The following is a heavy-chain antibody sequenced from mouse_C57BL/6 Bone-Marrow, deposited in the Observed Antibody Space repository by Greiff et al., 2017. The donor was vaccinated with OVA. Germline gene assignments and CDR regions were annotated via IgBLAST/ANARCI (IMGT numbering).Heavy chain of an antibody. D-gene: IGHD4-1*01. Sequence: EVMLVESVAELVRPGASVKLSCTASGFNIKNTYMHCVKQRPEQGLEWIGRIDPANGNTKYAPKFQGKATITADTSSNTAYLQLSSLTSEDTAIYYCARATWDVWYFDVWGTGTTVTVSS. J-gene: IGHJ1*03. CDR2: IDPANGNT. CDR1: GFNIKNTY. CDR3: ARATWDVWYFDV. V-gene: IGHV14-3*01.